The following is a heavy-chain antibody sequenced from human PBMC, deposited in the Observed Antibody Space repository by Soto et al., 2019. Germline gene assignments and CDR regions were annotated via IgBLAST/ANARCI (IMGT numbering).Heavy chain of an antibody. J-gene: IGHJ6*03. CDR1: GFTFSSYD. Sequence: GGSLSLSCAASGFTFSSYDMHWVRQATGKGLEWVSAIGTAGDTYYPGSVKGRFTISRENAKNSLYLQMNSLRAGDTAVYYCARGSPHYYYMDVWGKGTTVTVSS. V-gene: IGHV3-13*01. CDR3: ARGSPHYYYMDV. CDR2: IGTAGDT.